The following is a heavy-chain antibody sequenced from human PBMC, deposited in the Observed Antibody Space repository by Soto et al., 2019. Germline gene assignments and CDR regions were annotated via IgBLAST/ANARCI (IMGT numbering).Heavy chain of an antibody. CDR2: IYYSGST. Sequence: SETLSLTCTVSGGSISSYYWSWIRQPPGKGLEWIGYIYYSGSTNYNPSLKSRVTISVDTSKNQFSLKLSSVTAADTAVYYCARLPVVPAANPLMWFDPWGQGTLVTVSS. CDR1: GGSISSYY. D-gene: IGHD2-2*01. J-gene: IGHJ5*02. V-gene: IGHV4-59*08. CDR3: ARLPVVPAANPLMWFDP.